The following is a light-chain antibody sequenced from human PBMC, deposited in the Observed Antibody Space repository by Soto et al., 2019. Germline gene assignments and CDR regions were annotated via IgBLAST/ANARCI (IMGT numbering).Light chain of an antibody. V-gene: IGKV3-11*01. J-gene: IGKJ5*01. CDR1: QTIRGL. CDR3: QQRSNWPA. Sequence: EIVLTQSPATLSLSPGERATLSCRASQTIRGLLAWYQHXPGQAPRLLIYDASNRATGTPARFSGSGSGTDFTLTISSLQPEDLAVYYCQQRSNWPAFGQGTRLETK. CDR2: DAS.